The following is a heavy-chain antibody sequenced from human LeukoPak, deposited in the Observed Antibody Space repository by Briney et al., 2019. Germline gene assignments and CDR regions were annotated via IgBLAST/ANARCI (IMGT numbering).Heavy chain of an antibody. Sequence: PSETLSLTCTVSGGAITSYHWSWIRQPAGKGLEWIGRFHTSGSTNYNPSLKSRVTMSVDTSKNQFSLKLSSVTAADTAVYYCARGEGRSRWFDPWGQGTLVTVSS. CDR1: GGAITSYH. V-gene: IGHV4-4*07. CDR2: FHTSGST. J-gene: IGHJ5*02. CDR3: ARGEGRSRWFDP. D-gene: IGHD3-10*01.